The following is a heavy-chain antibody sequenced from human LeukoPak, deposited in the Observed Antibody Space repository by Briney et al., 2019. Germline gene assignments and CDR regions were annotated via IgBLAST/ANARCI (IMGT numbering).Heavy chain of an antibody. CDR3: AKGVGGSANYYYMDV. CDR2: IPYDGSNK. Sequence: PGGSLRLSCAASGFAFSRYGIHWVRQAPGKGLEWVAFIPYDGSNKFYADSVKGRFTNSRDNSKNTLSLQMNSLGAEDTAVYYCAKGVGGSANYYYMDVWGKGTTVTVSS. J-gene: IGHJ6*03. D-gene: IGHD3-10*01. CDR1: GFAFSRYG. V-gene: IGHV3-30*02.